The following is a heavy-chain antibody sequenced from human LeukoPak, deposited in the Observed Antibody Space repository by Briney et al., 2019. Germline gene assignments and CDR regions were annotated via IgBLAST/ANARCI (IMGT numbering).Heavy chain of an antibody. Sequence: PGGSLRLSCAASGFTVSSNYMSCVRQAPGKGLEWVSVLYSGGSTYYADSVKGRFTISRDNSKNTLYLQMNSLRAEDTAVYYCASGARRTSCLDYWGQGTLVTVSS. CDR2: LYSGGST. D-gene: IGHD2-2*01. CDR1: GFTVSSNY. V-gene: IGHV3-53*01. J-gene: IGHJ4*02. CDR3: ASGARRTSCLDY.